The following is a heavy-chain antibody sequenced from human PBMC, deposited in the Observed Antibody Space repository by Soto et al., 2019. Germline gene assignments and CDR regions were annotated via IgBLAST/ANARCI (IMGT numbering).Heavy chain of an antibody. V-gene: IGHV4-39*02. D-gene: IGHD5-12*01. CDR1: GGSISSSSYY. CDR3: ARDGYNYHYFDY. J-gene: IGHJ4*02. CDR2: IYYSGST. Sequence: SETLSLTCTVSGGSISSSSYYWGWIRQPPGKGLEWIGSIYYSGSTYYNPSLKSRVTISVDTSKNQFSLKLSSVTAADTAVYYCARDGYNYHYFDYWGQGTLVTVSS.